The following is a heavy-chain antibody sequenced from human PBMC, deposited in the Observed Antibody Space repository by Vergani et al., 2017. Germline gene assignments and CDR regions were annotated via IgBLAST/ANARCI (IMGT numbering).Heavy chain of an antibody. CDR1: GFTFSSYA. V-gene: IGHV3-64D*06. J-gene: IGHJ3*02. D-gene: IGHD2-2*02. CDR2: ISSNGGST. Sequence: EVQLVESGGGLVQPGGSLRLSCSASGFTFSSYAMHWVRQAPGKGLEYVSAISSNGGSTYYADSVKGRFTISRDNSKNTLYLQMSSLRAEDTAVYYCVKDRHERVVVVPAAILSAFDIWGQGTMVTVSS. CDR3: VKDRHERVVVVPAAILSAFDI.